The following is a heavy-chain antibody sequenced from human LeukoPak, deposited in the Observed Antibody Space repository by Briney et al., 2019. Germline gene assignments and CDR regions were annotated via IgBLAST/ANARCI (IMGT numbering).Heavy chain of an antibody. CDR2: INKDGGEK. CDR1: GFTSGSYW. CDR3: ARDLSSAWLDTFDI. V-gene: IGHV3-7*04. J-gene: IGHJ3*02. D-gene: IGHD2-15*01. Sequence: GGSLRLSCAASGFTSGSYWMTWVRQAPGKGPEWVANINKDGGEKHYVDSVKGRFTISRDNAKNSLYLEMNSLRAEDTAMYYCARDLSSAWLDTFDIWGQGTMVTVSS.